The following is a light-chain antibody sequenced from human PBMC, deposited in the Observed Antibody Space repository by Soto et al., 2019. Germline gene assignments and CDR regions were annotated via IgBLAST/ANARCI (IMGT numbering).Light chain of an antibody. V-gene: IGKV3-20*01. CDR2: AIS. CDR3: QHYDSSPRT. CDR1: HTISSSY. Sequence: ENVLTQSPGTLSLSPGQRATLSCRASHTISSSYLAWYQQKPGQAPRLLIYAISDRATGVPDRFRGSGSGTDFTLTITRLEPEDFAVYFCQHYDSSPRTFGQGTKVEIK. J-gene: IGKJ1*01.